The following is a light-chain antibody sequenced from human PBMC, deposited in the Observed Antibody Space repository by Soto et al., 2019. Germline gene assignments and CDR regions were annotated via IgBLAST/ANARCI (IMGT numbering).Light chain of an antibody. V-gene: IGKV3-20*01. CDR1: QSVSTSY. Sequence: EFVLTQSPGTLSLSPGERVTLSCRASQSVSTSYLAWYQQKPGQAPRLLIHDVSTRATGIPDRFSGSGSGTDFILIISRLEPEDFAVYYCQQYGSSLMYTFGQGTRLEIK. CDR3: QQYGSSLMYT. CDR2: DVS. J-gene: IGKJ2*01.